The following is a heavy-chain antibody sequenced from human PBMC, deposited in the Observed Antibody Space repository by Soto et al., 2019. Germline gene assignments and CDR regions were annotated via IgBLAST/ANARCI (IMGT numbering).Heavy chain of an antibody. CDR3: GRGTGYPYFSMDFAY. Sequence: SETLSLTCAVYGGSFSGYYWSWIRQPPGKGLEWIGEVSHSGSTDYNPSLKSRVTISLDMSKNQVSLKLSSVTAADTAVYYCGRGTGYPYFSMDFAYWGQGTLVPVSS. J-gene: IGHJ4*02. CDR2: VSHSGST. V-gene: IGHV4-34*01. CDR1: GGSFSGYY. D-gene: IGHD5-18*01.